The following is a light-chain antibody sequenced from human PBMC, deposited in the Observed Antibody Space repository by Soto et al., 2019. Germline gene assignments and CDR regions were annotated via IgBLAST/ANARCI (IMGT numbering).Light chain of an antibody. J-gene: IGLJ3*02. V-gene: IGLV2-14*01. CDR1: SSDVGGYNY. CDR3: CSYAGARTYVL. CDR2: EVT. Sequence: QSVLTQPASVSGSPGQSITISCTGTSSDVGGYNYVAWYQQHPGKVPRLMIYEVTKRPSGISSRFSGSKSGITASLTISGLQAEDGGDYYCCSYAGARTYVLFGGGTKVTVL.